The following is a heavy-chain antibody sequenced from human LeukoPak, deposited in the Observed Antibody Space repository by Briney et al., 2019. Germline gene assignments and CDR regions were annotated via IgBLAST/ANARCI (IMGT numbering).Heavy chain of an antibody. V-gene: IGHV4-59*01. D-gene: IGHD3-22*01. CDR3: GGRSGYYPSIDY. J-gene: IGHJ4*02. CDR1: GGSISSYY. Sequence: NPSETLPLTCTVSGGSISSYYWSWIRQPPGKGLEWIGYIYYSGSTNYNPSLKSRVTISVDTSKNQFSLKLSSVTAADTAVYYCGGRSGYYPSIDYWGQGTLVTVSS. CDR2: IYYSGST.